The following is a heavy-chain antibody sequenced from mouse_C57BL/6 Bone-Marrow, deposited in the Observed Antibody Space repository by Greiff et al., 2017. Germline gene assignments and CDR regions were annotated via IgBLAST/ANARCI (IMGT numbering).Heavy chain of an antibody. J-gene: IGHJ4*01. CDR1: GYTFTSYG. Sequence: QVQLKQSGPELVKPGASVKLSCKASGYTFTSYGISWVKQRTGQGLEWIGEIYPRSGNTYYNEKFKGKATLTADKSSSTAYMELRSLTSEDSAVYFCARSETAQATLYYYAMDYWGQGTSVTVSS. V-gene: IGHV1-81*01. CDR2: IYPRSGNT. CDR3: ARSETAQATLYYYAMDY. D-gene: IGHD3-2*02.